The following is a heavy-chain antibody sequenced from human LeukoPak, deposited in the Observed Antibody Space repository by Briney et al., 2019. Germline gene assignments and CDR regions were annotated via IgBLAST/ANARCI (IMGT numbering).Heavy chain of an antibody. CDR2: IYYSGST. J-gene: IGHJ4*02. Sequence: SETLSLTCTVSGGSISSYYWSWIRQPPGKGLEWIGYIYYSGSTNYNPSLKSRVAISVDTSKNQFSLKLSSVTAADTAVYYCARGDYDSSGLDYWGQGTLVTVSS. D-gene: IGHD3-22*01. V-gene: IGHV4-59*01. CDR1: GGSISSYY. CDR3: ARGDYDSSGLDY.